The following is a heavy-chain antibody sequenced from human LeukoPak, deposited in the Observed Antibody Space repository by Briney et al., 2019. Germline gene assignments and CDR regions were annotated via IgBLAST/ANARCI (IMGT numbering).Heavy chain of an antibody. J-gene: IGHJ4*02. V-gene: IGHV3-23*01. Sequence: GGSLRLSCAASGFTFSSYAMSWVRQAPGKGLECISGFSGSGGGTYYADSVKGRFTISRDNSKNTLYLQMNSLRAEDTAVYYCAKSIVVVPAPDYWGQGTLVTVSS. D-gene: IGHD2-2*01. CDR1: GFTFSSYA. CDR2: FSGSGGGT. CDR3: AKSIVVVPAPDY.